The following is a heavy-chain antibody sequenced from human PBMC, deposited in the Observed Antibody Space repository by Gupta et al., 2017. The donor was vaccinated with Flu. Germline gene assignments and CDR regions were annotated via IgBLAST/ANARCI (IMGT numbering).Heavy chain of an antibody. CDR2: INYSGST. J-gene: IGHJ4*02. V-gene: IGHV4-59*08. CDR3: ARRLLNGHFDS. Sequence: VQLQESGPGLVKPSGTLSPACTVSTGSISPCYWCWIRQLPGKGLEEIVFINYSGSTNYTPSLNSRVTISVDTSNNQFSLKLSSVTAADTAVYYCARRLLNGHFDSWGQGTLVTVSS. CDR1: TGSISPCY. D-gene: IGHD2-8*01.